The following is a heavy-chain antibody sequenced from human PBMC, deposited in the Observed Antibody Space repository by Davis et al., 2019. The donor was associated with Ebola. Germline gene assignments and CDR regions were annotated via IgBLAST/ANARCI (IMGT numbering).Heavy chain of an antibody. CDR2: IKQDGREK. D-gene: IGHD6-19*01. J-gene: IGHJ4*02. V-gene: IGHV3-7*01. CDR1: GFTFLSYW. Sequence: GESLKISCEASGFTFLSYWMSWVRQAPGKGLEWVASIKQDGREKNYVDSLKGRFAVSRDNAKNLVYLEMSSLRVEDTAVYYCARALSSGWYRGFDYWGQGTLVTVSS. CDR3: ARALSSGWYRGFDY.